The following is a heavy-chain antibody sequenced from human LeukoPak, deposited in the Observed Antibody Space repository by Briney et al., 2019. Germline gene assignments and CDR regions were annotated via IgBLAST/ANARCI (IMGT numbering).Heavy chain of an antibody. Sequence: PSETLSLTCAVSGTSISSSYWSWIRQPPGKGLEWIGYLYYSGDTNYNPSLKSRVTISVDTSKNQFSLKLSSVTAADTAVYYCARWKGGYSLHWGQGTLVTVSS. CDR1: GTSISSSY. CDR3: ARWKGGYSLH. V-gene: IGHV4-59*12. D-gene: IGHD5-12*01. J-gene: IGHJ4*02. CDR2: LYYSGDT.